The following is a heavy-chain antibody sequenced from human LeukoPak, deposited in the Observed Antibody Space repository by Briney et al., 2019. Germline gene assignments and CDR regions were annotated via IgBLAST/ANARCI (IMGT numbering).Heavy chain of an antibody. J-gene: IGHJ4*02. D-gene: IGHD3-22*01. V-gene: IGHV3-21*01. Sequence: PGGALRLSCAASGFTFSSYSMNGVRHAPGKGLDWVSSISSSSSYIYYADSVKGRFTISRDNAKNSLYLQMNSLRAEDTAVYYCARSSPDYDSSGYFPSAPDYWGQGTLVTVSS. CDR2: ISSSSSYI. CDR3: ARSSPDYDSSGYFPSAPDY. CDR1: GFTFSSYS.